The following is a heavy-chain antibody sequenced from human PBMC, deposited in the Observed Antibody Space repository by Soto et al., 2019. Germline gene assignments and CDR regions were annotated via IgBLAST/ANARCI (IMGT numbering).Heavy chain of an antibody. CDR3: VSWVSAHFDY. Sequence: PGGSLRLSCIVSRYTFNSHGLGWVRQAPGKGLEWVSTIDSTGANTHYADSVRGRFTISRDNSRNTLHLQMHDLRADDTALYYCVSWVSAHFDYWGQGTLVTVS. J-gene: IGHJ4*02. V-gene: IGHV3-23*01. CDR2: IDSTGANT. D-gene: IGHD3-16*01. CDR1: RYTFNSHG.